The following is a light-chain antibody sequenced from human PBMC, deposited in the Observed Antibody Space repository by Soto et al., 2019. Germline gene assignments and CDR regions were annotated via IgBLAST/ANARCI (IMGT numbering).Light chain of an antibody. V-gene: IGKV1-5*03. J-gene: IGKJ1*01. Sequence: DIQMTQSPSSLSASVGDRVTITCRASQSISSYLNWYQQKPGKAPKLLIYKASSLESGVPSRFSGSGSGTEFTLTISSLQPDDFATYYCQQYNSYPWTFGQGTKVDI. CDR1: QSISSY. CDR3: QQYNSYPWT. CDR2: KAS.